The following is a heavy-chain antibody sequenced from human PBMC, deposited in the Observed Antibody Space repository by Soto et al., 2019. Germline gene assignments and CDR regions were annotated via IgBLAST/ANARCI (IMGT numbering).Heavy chain of an antibody. CDR2: ISAYNGNT. D-gene: IGHD3-3*01. V-gene: IGHV1-18*01. J-gene: IGHJ6*03. CDR3: ARVGLTKTFGVTAPNYYYNMAV. Sequence: QVQLVQSGAEVKKPGASVKVSCKASGYTFTSYGISWVRQAPGQGLEWMGWISAYNGNTNYAQKIQGRVTMTTDTDTSTAYMELRSLRSDDTAVYYCARVGLTKTFGVTAPNYYYNMAVWGKETTVTVSS. CDR1: GYTFTSYG.